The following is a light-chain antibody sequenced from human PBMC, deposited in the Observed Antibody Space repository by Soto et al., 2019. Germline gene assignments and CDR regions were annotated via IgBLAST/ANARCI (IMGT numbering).Light chain of an antibody. V-gene: IGLV2-8*01. Sequence: QSALTQPPSASGSPGQSVTFSCTGTSSDVGGSNYVSWYQQHPGKAPKLMIYEVTKRPSGVPDRFSGSKSGNTASLTVSGLQAEEEADYYCSSYAGSNNLVFGGGTKLTVL. J-gene: IGLJ2*01. CDR3: SSYAGSNNLV. CDR1: SSDVGGSNY. CDR2: EVT.